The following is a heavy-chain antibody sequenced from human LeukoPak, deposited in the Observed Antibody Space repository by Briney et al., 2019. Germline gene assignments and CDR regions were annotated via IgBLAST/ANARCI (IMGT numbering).Heavy chain of an antibody. Sequence: ASVKVSCKASGYTFTSYGISWVRQAPGQGLEWMGWISAYNGNTNYAQKLQGRVTMTTDTSTSTAYMELSRLRSDDTAVYYCVGEYQPLHSFGYWGQGTLVTVSS. CDR1: GYTFTSYG. CDR2: ISAYNGNT. CDR3: VGEYQPLHSFGY. J-gene: IGHJ4*02. V-gene: IGHV1-18*01. D-gene: IGHD2-2*01.